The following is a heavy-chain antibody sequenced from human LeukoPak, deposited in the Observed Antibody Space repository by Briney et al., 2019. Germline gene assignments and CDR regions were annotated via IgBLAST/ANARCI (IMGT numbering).Heavy chain of an antibody. J-gene: IGHJ4*02. CDR2: ISAYNGNT. Sequence: ASVEVSCKASGGTFSSYAISWVRQAPGQGLEWMGWISAYNGNTNYAQKLQGRVTMTTDTSTSTAYMELRSLRSDDTAVYYCARSYDSSGYYFDYWGQGTLVTVSS. V-gene: IGHV1-18*01. D-gene: IGHD3-22*01. CDR3: ARSYDSSGYYFDY. CDR1: GGTFSSYA.